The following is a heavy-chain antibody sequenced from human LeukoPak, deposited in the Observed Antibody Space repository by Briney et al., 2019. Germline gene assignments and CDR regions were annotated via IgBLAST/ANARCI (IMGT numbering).Heavy chain of an antibody. CDR2: IYYTGST. CDR3: ARHLRWFDP. J-gene: IGHJ5*02. Sequence: SETLSLTCTVSGGSISSYYWSWIRQPPGKGLEWIGYIYYTGSTNYNPSLKSRVTISVDTSKNQFSLRLSSVTAADTAVYYCARHLRWFDPWGQGTLVTVSS. CDR1: GGSISSYY. V-gene: IGHV4-59*08.